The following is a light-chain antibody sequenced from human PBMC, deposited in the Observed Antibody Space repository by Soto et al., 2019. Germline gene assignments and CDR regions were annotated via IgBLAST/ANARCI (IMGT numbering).Light chain of an antibody. CDR1: RSIPSSTH. Sequence: EIVLTQSPATLSLSPGERATLSCGASRSIPSSTHLAWYQQKPGLAPRLLIYDASNRATGIPDRFSGSGSGRAFTLTITGLDPEDSAVYYCQQYGGSSLTFGGGTKLEIK. V-gene: IGKV3D-20*01. CDR2: DAS. CDR3: QQYGGSSLT. J-gene: IGKJ4*01.